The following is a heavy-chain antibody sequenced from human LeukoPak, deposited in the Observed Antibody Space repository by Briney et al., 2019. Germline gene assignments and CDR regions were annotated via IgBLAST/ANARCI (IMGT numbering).Heavy chain of an antibody. J-gene: IGHJ5*02. V-gene: IGHV4-34*01. CDR1: GGSFSGYY. Sequence: SETLSLTCAVYGGSFSGYYWSWIRQPPGKGLEWIGEVNHSGSTNYNPSPKSRVTISVDTSKNQFSLKLSSVTAADTAVYYCARAREALGYCSSTSCQNWFDPWGQGTLVTVSS. CDR3: ARAREALGYCSSTSCQNWFDP. D-gene: IGHD2-2*01. CDR2: VNHSGST.